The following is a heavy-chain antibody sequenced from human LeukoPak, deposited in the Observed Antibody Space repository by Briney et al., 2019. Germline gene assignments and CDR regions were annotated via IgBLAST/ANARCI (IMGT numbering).Heavy chain of an antibody. CDR3: ARLLSYYGRGHWFAP. Sequence: GESLKISCKGSEYSFTSYWIGWVRQMPGKGLEWMGIIYPGDSDTRYSPSFQGQVTISADKSISTAYLQWSSLKASDTAMYYCARLLSYYGRGHWFAPWGQGTLVTVSS. V-gene: IGHV5-51*01. J-gene: IGHJ5*02. CDR1: EYSFTSYW. D-gene: IGHD3-10*01. CDR2: IYPGDSDT.